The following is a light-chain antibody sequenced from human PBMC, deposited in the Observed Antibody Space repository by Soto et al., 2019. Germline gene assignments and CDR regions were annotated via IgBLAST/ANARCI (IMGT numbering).Light chain of an antibody. V-gene: IGKV1-39*01. Sequence: DTQMTQSPSSLSASVGDRVTITCRASQHVRSYLNRYQQKPGKAPTLLIYETSTLQSGVPTRFSGDGYGTDFTLSISSLHPEDFATYYCQQTFSTPRTFGQGTKGDTK. J-gene: IGKJ1*01. CDR3: QQTFSTPRT. CDR1: QHVRSY. CDR2: ETS.